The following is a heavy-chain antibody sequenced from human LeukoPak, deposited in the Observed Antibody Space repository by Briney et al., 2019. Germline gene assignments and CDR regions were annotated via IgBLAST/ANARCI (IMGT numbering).Heavy chain of an antibody. CDR3: AKDHPGGY. Sequence: GGSLRLSCAASGFTFSDYWMNWVRQAPGKGLEWVANIKHDGSEEYYVDSVKGRFAISRDNAKNSLYLQMKSLRAEDTAVYYCAKDHPGGYWGQGTLVTVSS. V-gene: IGHV3-7*01. J-gene: IGHJ4*02. CDR2: IKHDGSEE. D-gene: IGHD3-10*01. CDR1: GFTFSDYW.